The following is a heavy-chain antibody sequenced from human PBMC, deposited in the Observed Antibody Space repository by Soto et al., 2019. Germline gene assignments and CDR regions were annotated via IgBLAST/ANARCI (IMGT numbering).Heavy chain of an antibody. Sequence: GESLKISCKGSGYSFTSYWIGWVRQMPGKGLEWMGIIYPGDSDTRYSPSFQGQATISADKSISTAYLQGTSLKASDTAMYYCARPTEYSSKGSVAFDIWGQGTMVTVSS. CDR1: GYSFTSYW. V-gene: IGHV5-51*01. CDR3: ARPTEYSSKGSVAFDI. D-gene: IGHD6-6*01. J-gene: IGHJ3*02. CDR2: IYPGDSDT.